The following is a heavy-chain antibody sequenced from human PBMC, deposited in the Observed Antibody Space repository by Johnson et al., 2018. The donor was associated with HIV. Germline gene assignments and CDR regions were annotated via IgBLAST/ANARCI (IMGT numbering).Heavy chain of an antibody. CDR1: GFTFSSYW. CDR2: IKQDGSEK. CDR3: ARDWGGYCSGGSCYGDAFDI. D-gene: IGHD2-15*01. V-gene: IGHV3-7*01. J-gene: IGHJ3*02. Sequence: EVQLVESGGGLVQPGGSLRLSCAASGFTFSSYWMSWVRQAPGKGLEWVANIKQDGSEKYYVDSVKGRFTISRDNAKNSLYLQMNSLRAEDTAVYYCARDWGGYCSGGSCYGDAFDIWGQGTMVTVSS.